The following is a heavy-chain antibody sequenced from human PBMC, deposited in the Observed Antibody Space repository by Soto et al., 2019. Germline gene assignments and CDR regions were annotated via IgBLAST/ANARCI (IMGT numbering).Heavy chain of an antibody. CDR3: TRDTFGDEDY. D-gene: IGHD4-17*01. J-gene: IGHJ4*02. CDR1: GFTFSKFW. V-gene: IGHV3-74*01. Sequence: EVQMVESGGGLVQPGGSLRLSCTASGFTFSKFWMHWVRQVPGKGLVWVSRINPELTTINYAAAVEGRFTISRDNAQSTLYLQMSSLIVEDSAVYYCTRDTFGDEDYWGQGIPVTVSS. CDR2: INPELTTI.